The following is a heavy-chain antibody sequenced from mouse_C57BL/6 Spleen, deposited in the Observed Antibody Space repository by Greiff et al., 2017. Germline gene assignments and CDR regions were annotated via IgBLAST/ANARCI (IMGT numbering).Heavy chain of an antibody. V-gene: IGHV5-17*01. CDR2: ISSGSSTI. J-gene: IGHJ2*01. Sequence: EVMLVESGGGLVKPGGSLKLSCAASGFTFSDYGMHWVRQAPEKGLEWVAYISSGSSTIYYAATVKGRFPISRDNAKNTLFLQMTSLRSEDTARYYCARHDYDENYFYYWGQGTTLTVSS. D-gene: IGHD2-4*01. CDR1: GFTFSDYG. CDR3: ARHDYDENYFYY.